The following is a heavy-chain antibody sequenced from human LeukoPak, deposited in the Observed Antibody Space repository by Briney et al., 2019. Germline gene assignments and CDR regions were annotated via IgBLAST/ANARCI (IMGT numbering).Heavy chain of an antibody. CDR1: GFTFSSYA. Sequence: GGSLRLSCAASGFTFSSYAMSWVRQAPGKGLEWVSAISGSGGSTYYADSVKGRFTISRDNSKNTLYLQMNSLRAEDTAVYYCAKEWSGYYDSSGYYTDDAFDIWGQGTMVTVSS. CDR3: AKEWSGYYDSSGYYTDDAFDI. CDR2: ISGSGGST. V-gene: IGHV3-23*01. D-gene: IGHD3-22*01. J-gene: IGHJ3*02.